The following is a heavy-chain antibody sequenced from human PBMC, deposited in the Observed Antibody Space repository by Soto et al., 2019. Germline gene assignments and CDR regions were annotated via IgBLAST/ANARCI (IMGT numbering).Heavy chain of an antibody. J-gene: IGHJ3*01. CDR2: IKRQTEGATT. V-gene: IGHV3-15*01. Sequence: EVQLVESGGELVKPGGSLRLSCVASGIIFSNSWMSWVRQAPGKGLEWVVRIKRQTEGATTDYAGPVKGRFTISKDDSKKTLYLQMNSLKFDDAAVYYCGTGSAFDLWGQGTMVTVSS. CDR1: GIIFSNSW. D-gene: IGHD7-27*01. CDR3: GTGSAFDL.